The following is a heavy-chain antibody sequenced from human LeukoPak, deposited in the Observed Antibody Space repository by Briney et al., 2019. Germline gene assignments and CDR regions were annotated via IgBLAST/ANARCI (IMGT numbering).Heavy chain of an antibody. CDR1: GYTFTGYY. V-gene: IGHV1-2*02. CDR3: ARPFGSGWKYYFDY. Sequence: ASVKVSCKASGYTFTGYYMHWVRQAPGQGLEWMGWINPNSGGTNYAQKFQGRVTMTRDTSISTAYMELSGLRSDDTAVYYCARPFGSGWKYYFDYWGQGTLVTVSS. CDR2: INPNSGGT. J-gene: IGHJ4*02. D-gene: IGHD6-19*01.